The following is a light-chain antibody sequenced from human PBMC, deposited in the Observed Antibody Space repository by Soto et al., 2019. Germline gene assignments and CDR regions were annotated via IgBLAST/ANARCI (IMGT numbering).Light chain of an antibody. CDR2: KAS. CDR3: QQYNSYWT. J-gene: IGKJ1*01. Sequence: DIQMTQSTYSLSASVGDRVTITCRASQTISSWLAWYQQKPGKAPKLLIYKASTLKSGVPSRFSGSGSGTEFTLTISSLQPDDFATYYCQQYNSYWTFCQGSMVDI. V-gene: IGKV1-5*03. CDR1: QTISSW.